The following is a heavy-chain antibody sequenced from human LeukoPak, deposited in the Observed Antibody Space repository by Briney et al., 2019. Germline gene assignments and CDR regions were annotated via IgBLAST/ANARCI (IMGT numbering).Heavy chain of an antibody. Sequence: PGGSLRLSCAASGFTVSSNYMSWVRQAPGKGLEWVSVIYSGGSTYYADSVKGRFTISRDNSKNTLYLQMNSLRAEDTAVYYCARGPPRGYSYGVAAYWGQGTLVTVSS. CDR3: ARGPPRGYSYGVAAY. V-gene: IGHV3-66*01. CDR2: IYSGGST. CDR1: GFTVSSNY. J-gene: IGHJ4*02. D-gene: IGHD5-18*01.